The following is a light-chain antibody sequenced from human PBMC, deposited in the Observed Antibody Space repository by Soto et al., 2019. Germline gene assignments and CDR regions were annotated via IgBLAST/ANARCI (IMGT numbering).Light chain of an antibody. J-gene: IGLJ3*02. CDR2: EVS. Sequence: QSALTQPASVSGSPGQSITISCTGTSSDVGGYNYVSWYQQHPGKAPKLMIYEVSNRPSGLSNRFSGSKSGNTASLTISGLQAEDEADYYCISYTSSSTLEVFGGGTNLTVL. V-gene: IGLV2-14*01. CDR3: ISYTSSSTLEV. CDR1: SSDVGGYNY.